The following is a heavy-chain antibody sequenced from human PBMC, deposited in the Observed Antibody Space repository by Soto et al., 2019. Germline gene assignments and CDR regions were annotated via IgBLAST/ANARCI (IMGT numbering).Heavy chain of an antibody. J-gene: IGHJ4*02. CDR3: AREGAIQSKNFDY. V-gene: IGHV3-30-3*01. D-gene: IGHD2-21*01. CDR1: GFTFSSYA. Sequence: GGSLRLSCAASGFTFSSYAMHWVRQAPGKGLEWVAVISYDGSNKYYADSVKGRFTISRDNSKNTLYLQMNSLRAEDTAVYYCAREGAIQSKNFDYWGQGTLVTVSS. CDR2: ISYDGSNK.